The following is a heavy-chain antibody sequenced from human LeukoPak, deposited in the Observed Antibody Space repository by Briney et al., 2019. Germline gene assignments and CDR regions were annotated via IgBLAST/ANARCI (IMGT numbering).Heavy chain of an antibody. CDR3: ARDRTAIAAAGTHFDY. CDR1: GYTFTSYG. D-gene: IGHD6-13*01. CDR2: ISAYNGNT. V-gene: IGHV1-18*01. J-gene: IGHJ4*02. Sequence: ASVKVSCKASGYTFTSYGISWVRQAPGQGLEWMGWISAYNGNTNYAQKLQGRVTMTTDTSTSTAYMELRSLRSDDTAVYYCARDRTAIAAAGTHFDYWGQGILVTVSS.